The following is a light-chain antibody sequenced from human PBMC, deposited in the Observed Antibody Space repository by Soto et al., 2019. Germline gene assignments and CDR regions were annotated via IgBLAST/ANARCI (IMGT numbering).Light chain of an antibody. CDR3: QQYTEWPLT. V-gene: IGKV3D-15*01. Sequence: IVMTQSPATLSVSPGERATLSCRASQSLYSNLAWYQQKPGQAPRLLIYTASIRATGVPARFSSSASGTEFTLTISSLQSEDFAVYYCQQYTEWPLTFGQGTRLEIK. CDR2: TAS. CDR1: QSLYSN. J-gene: IGKJ5*01.